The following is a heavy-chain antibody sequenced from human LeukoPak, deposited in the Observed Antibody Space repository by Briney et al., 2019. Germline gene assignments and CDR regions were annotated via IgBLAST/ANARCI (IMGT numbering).Heavy chain of an antibody. Sequence: GGSLRLSCAVSGFTFSGYGMHWVRQAPGKGLEWVAFTHFDGSITYYADSVKGRFSISRDNSKNTLYLQMNSLRPRDTAVYYCAKDRYSGLGTRFVDSWGQGTLVTVSS. D-gene: IGHD3-10*01. CDR1: GFTFSGYG. CDR2: THFDGSIT. J-gene: IGHJ4*02. CDR3: AKDRYSGLGTRFVDS. V-gene: IGHV3-30*02.